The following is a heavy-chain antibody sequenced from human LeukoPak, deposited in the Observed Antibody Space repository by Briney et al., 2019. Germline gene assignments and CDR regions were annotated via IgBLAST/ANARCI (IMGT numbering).Heavy chain of an antibody. CDR1: SYSISSGYY. CDR2: IYHSGST. Sequence: PSETLPLTCTVSSYSISSGYYWGWIRQHPGKGLEWIRSIYHSGSTYYNPSLKSRVTISVDTSKNQFSLKLSSVTAADTAVYYCARVPHGETIFGVVLYWFDPWGQGTLVTVSS. V-gene: IGHV4-38-2*02. J-gene: IGHJ5*02. D-gene: IGHD3-3*01. CDR3: ARVPHGETIFGVVLYWFDP.